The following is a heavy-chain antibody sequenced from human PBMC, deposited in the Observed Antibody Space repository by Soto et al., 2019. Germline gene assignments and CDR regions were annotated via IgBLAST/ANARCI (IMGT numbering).Heavy chain of an antibody. CDR3: ARNPSGQWVVPLYCDI. V-gene: IGHV3-48*03. CDR1: GFSISDYE. D-gene: IGHD6-19*01. CDR2: IRGSGSTG. Sequence: PGGSLRLSCAASGFSISDYEMNWVRQAPGKGLESVSYIRGSGSTGYYADSVKGRFTISRDNVKNSVFLDINTLRVEDAAIYYCARNPSGQWVVPLYCDIWGQGTLVTVSS. J-gene: IGHJ4*02.